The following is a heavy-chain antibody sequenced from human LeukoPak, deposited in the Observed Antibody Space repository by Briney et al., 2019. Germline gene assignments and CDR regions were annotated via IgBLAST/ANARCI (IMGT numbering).Heavy chain of an antibody. D-gene: IGHD6-6*01. CDR1: GGTFSSYA. V-gene: IGHV1-69*05. CDR2: IIPIFGTA. CDR3: VTWYSSSSRLPGFDL. J-gene: IGHJ2*01. Sequence: ASVKVSCKASGGTFSSYAISWVRQAPGQGLEWMGGIIPIFGTANYAQKFQGRVTITTDESTSTAYMELSSLRSEDTAAYYCVTWYSSSSRLPGFDLWGRGTLVTVSS.